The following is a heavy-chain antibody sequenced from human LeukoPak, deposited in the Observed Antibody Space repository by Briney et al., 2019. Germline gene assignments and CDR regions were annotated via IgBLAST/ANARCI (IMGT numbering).Heavy chain of an antibody. J-gene: IGHJ4*02. CDR3: ARDSGWLDY. V-gene: IGHV1-69*04. Sequence: SVKVSCKASGGTFSSYAISWVRQAPGQGLEWMGRIIPILGIANYAQKFQSRVTITADKSTSTAYMELRSLRSDDTAVYYCARDSGWLDYWGQGTLVTVSS. D-gene: IGHD6-19*01. CDR1: GGTFSSYA. CDR2: IIPILGIA.